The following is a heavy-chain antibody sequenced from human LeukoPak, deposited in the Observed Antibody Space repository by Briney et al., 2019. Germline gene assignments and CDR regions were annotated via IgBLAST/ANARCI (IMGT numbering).Heavy chain of an antibody. J-gene: IGHJ5*02. CDR1: GFSFSAYN. Sequence: GGSLRLSCEGSGFSFSAYNMNWVRQAPGRGLESISYISSSSATIFYADSVKGRFTISRDNAKNSLYLQMNSLRAEDTAVFYCARDLRDIVVVVADAFDPWGQGTLVTVSS. D-gene: IGHD2-15*01. CDR2: ISSSSATI. CDR3: ARDLRDIVVVVADAFDP. V-gene: IGHV3-48*04.